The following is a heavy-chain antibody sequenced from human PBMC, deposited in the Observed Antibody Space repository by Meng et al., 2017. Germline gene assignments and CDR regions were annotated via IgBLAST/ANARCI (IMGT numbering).Heavy chain of an antibody. J-gene: IGHJ3*02. Sequence: SETLSLTCTVSGGSISSGGYYWSWIRQHPGKGLEWIGYIYYSGSTYYNPSLKSRVTISVDTSKNQFSLKLSSVTAADTAVYYCAAYRHYYDSSGPIRSFDIWGQGTMVTVS. V-gene: IGHV4-31*03. CDR2: IYYSGST. CDR1: GGSISSGGYY. CDR3: AAYRHYYDSSGPIRSFDI. D-gene: IGHD3-22*01.